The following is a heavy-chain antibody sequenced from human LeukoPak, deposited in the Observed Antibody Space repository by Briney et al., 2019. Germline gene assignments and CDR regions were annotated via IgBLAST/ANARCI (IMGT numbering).Heavy chain of an antibody. V-gene: IGHV4-38-2*01. Sequence: SETLSLTCDVSDYSISNDYYWGWIRQPPGKGLEWIASISYGGSTHYNASLKSRVTMSVETSKSQFSLQVRSVTASDTAVYYCARYDFWSGSYIWGQGTMVTVSS. CDR1: DYSISNDYY. D-gene: IGHD3-3*01. J-gene: IGHJ3*02. CDR3: ARYDFWSGSYI. CDR2: ISYGGST.